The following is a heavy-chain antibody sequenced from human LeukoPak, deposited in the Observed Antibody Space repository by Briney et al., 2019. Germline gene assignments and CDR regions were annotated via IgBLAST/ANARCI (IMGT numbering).Heavy chain of an antibody. D-gene: IGHD1-26*01. J-gene: IGHJ4*02. CDR3: AREGSTGATRYFDY. Sequence: SETLSLTCTVSGGSISSGDYYWSWIRQPPGKGLEWIGYIYYSGSTYYNPSLKSRVTISVDTSKNQFSLKLNSVTAADTAVYYCAREGSTGATRYFDYWGQGTLVTVSS. CDR2: IYYSGST. V-gene: IGHV4-30-4*08. CDR1: GGSISSGDYY.